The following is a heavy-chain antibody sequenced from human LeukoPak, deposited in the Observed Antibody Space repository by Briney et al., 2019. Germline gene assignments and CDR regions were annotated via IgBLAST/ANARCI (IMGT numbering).Heavy chain of an antibody. V-gene: IGHV1-69*05. D-gene: IGHD6-6*01. CDR2: IIPIFGTA. J-gene: IGHJ5*02. Sequence: ASVKVSCKASGGTFSSYAISWVRQAPGQGLEWMGGIIPIFGTANYAQKFQGRVTITTDESTSTAYMELSSLRFEDTAVYYCAPWGNEYSSSWGQGTLVTVSS. CDR1: GGTFSSYA. CDR3: APWGNEYSSS.